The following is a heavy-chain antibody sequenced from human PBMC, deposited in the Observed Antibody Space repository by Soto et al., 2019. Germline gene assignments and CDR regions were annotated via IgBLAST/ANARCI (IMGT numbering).Heavy chain of an antibody. Sequence: WGSLTLSCGASGFPISSYSVHWDSQTPGKGLEWVAVISYDGSNKYYADSVKGRFTISRDNSKNTLYLQMNSLRAEDTAVYYCAREDTMIVVVIGAFDIWGQGTMVTVSS. D-gene: IGHD3-22*01. CDR1: GFPISSYS. J-gene: IGHJ3*02. CDR3: AREDTMIVVVIGAFDI. V-gene: IGHV3-30-3*01. CDR2: ISYDGSNK.